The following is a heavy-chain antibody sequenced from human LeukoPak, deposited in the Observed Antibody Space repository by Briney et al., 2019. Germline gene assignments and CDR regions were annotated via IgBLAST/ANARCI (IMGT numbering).Heavy chain of an antibody. V-gene: IGHV1-2*02. CDR3: ARESSAELLRNWYFDL. CDR2: INPNSGGT. D-gene: IGHD2-15*01. CDR1: GYNFTGYY. J-gene: IGHJ2*01. Sequence: VSVKVSCKASGYNFTGYYMHWVRQAPGQGLEWMGWINPNSGGTNYAQKFQGRVTMTRDTSISTAYMELSRLRSDDTAVYYCARESSAELLRNWYFDLWGRGTLVTVSS.